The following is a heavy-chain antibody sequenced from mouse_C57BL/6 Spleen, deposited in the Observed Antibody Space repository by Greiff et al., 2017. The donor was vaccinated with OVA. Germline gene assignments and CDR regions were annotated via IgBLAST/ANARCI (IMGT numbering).Heavy chain of an antibody. D-gene: IGHD3-2*02. J-gene: IGHJ3*01. Sequence: VQLQQPGAELVKPGASVKMSCKASGYTFTSYWITWVKQRPGQGLEWIGDIYPGSGSTNYNEKFKSKATLTVDTSSSTAYMQLSSLTSEDSAVYYCAREELRLLGGWFAYWGQGTLVTVSA. CDR1: GYTFTSYW. V-gene: IGHV1-55*01. CDR2: IYPGSGST. CDR3: AREELRLLGGWFAY.